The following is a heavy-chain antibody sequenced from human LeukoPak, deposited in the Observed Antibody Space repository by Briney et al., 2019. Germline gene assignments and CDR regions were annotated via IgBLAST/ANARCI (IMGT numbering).Heavy chain of an antibody. CDR2: IIPGVGTA. V-gene: IGHV1-69*13. D-gene: IGHD3-10*01. Sequence: SVNVSCKASGGTFSSYVISWVRQAPGQGLEWMGGIIPGVGTANYAQKFQGTVTITADVSATTVYMVLNSLRSEDTAVYYCAREPEPAITMVRGEVFDIWGQGTMVIVSS. CDR3: AREPEPAITMVRGEVFDI. CDR1: GGTFSSYV. J-gene: IGHJ3*02.